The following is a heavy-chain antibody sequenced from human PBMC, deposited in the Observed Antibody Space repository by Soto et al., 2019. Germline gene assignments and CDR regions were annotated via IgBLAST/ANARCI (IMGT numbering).Heavy chain of an antibody. Sequence: GGSLRLSCAASGFTFSSYGTHWVRQAPGKGLEWVAVISYDGSNKYYADSVKGRFTISRDNSKNTLYLQMNSLRAEDTAVYYCAKDPGEQLVRYYYYYMDVWGKGTTVTVSS. CDR3: AKDPGEQLVRYYYYYMDV. D-gene: IGHD6-6*01. V-gene: IGHV3-30*18. CDR1: GFTFSSYG. J-gene: IGHJ6*03. CDR2: ISYDGSNK.